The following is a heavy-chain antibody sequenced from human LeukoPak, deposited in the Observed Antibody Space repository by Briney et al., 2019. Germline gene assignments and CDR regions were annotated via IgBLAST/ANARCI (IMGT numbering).Heavy chain of an antibody. D-gene: IGHD6-13*01. CDR2: INHSGST. CDR1: GGSFSGYY. V-gene: IGHV4-34*01. Sequence: SETLSLTCAVCGGSFSGYYWSWIRQPPGKGLEWIGEINHSGSTNYNPSLKSRVTISVDTSKNQFSLKLSSVTAADTAVYYCARAIAPMAFDPWGQGTLVTVSS. CDR3: ARAIAPMAFDP. J-gene: IGHJ5*02.